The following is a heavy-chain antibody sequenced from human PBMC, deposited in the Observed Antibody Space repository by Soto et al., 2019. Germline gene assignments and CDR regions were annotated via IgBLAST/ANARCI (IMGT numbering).Heavy chain of an antibody. CDR1: GFTFTNYA. Sequence: EEQVLESGGAFVEAGGSLRLTCATSGFTFTNYAMSWVRQAPGKGLEWVSIVSISGTVIFYADSVKGRFTISRDNSERTAYLQMDSLRPEDTADYYCVKTQSSFLYFGELLKWGQGTRVTVSS. V-gene: IGHV3-23*01. CDR3: VKTQSSFLYFGELLK. CDR2: VSISGTVI. D-gene: IGHD3-10*01. J-gene: IGHJ4*02.